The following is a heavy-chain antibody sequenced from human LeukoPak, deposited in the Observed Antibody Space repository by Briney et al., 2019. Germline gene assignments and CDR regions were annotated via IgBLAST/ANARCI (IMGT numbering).Heavy chain of an antibody. D-gene: IGHD5-18*01. Sequence: GGSLRLSCAASGFTFSSYAMSWVRQAPGKGLEWVSAISGSGGSTYYADSVKGRLPIYRDNSKTTLYLQMNSLRAEDTAVYYCAKSRERGYSYGYYDYWGQGTLVTVSS. CDR3: AKSRERGYSYGYYDY. J-gene: IGHJ4*02. V-gene: IGHV3-23*01. CDR2: ISGSGGST. CDR1: GFTFSSYA.